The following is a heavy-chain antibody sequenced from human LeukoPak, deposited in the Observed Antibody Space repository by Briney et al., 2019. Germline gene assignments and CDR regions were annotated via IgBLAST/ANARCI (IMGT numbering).Heavy chain of an antibody. CDR1: GGTFSSYA. D-gene: IGHD3-3*01. Sequence: SSVKVSCKASGGTFSSYAISWVRQAPGQGLEWMGGIIPIFGTANYAQKFQGRVTITADESTSTAYMELSSLRSEDTAVYYCARSPSIRFLEFGGFDPWGQGTLVTVSS. CDR3: ARSPSIRFLEFGGFDP. CDR2: IIPIFGTA. J-gene: IGHJ5*02. V-gene: IGHV1-69*01.